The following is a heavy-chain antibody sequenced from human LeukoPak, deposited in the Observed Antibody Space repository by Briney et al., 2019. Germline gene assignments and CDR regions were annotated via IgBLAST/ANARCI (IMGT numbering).Heavy chain of an antibody. Sequence: ASVKVSCKASGGTFSSYAISWVRQAPGQGLEWMGGIIPIFGTANYAQKFQGRVTITADKSTSTAYMELSSLRSEDTAVYYCAKEGYSYGREFDYWGQGTLVTVSS. CDR1: GGTFSSYA. V-gene: IGHV1-69*06. J-gene: IGHJ4*02. CDR3: AKEGYSYGREFDY. D-gene: IGHD5-18*01. CDR2: IIPIFGTA.